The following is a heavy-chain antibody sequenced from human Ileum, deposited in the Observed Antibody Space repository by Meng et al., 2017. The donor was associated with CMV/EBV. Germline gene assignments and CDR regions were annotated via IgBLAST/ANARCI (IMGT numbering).Heavy chain of an antibody. V-gene: IGHV3-7*01. CDR1: GFTFAGSW. J-gene: IGHJ4*02. CDR3: ARHGDYTWDY. CDR2: IKKDGSEK. Sequence: GESLKISCAASGFTFAGSWMSWVRQAPGKRLECVASIKKDGSEKYYVDSVKGRFTISRDNAENSLFLQMNSLRVEDTALYYCARHGDYTWDYWGQGTLVTVSS. D-gene: IGHD4-11*01.